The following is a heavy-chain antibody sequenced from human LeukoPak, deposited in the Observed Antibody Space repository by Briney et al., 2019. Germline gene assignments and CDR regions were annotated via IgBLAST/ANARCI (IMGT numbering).Heavy chain of an antibody. CDR3: AKDLGSLVGATVGYFQH. D-gene: IGHD1-26*01. CDR1: GFTFSSYG. V-gene: IGHV3-30*02. CDR2: IRYDGSNK. Sequence: PGGSLRLSCAASGFTFSSYGMHWARQAPGKGLEWVAFIRYDGSNKYYADSVKGRFTISRDNSKNTLYLQMNSLRAEDTAVYYCAKDLGSLVGATVGYFQHWGQGTLVTVSS. J-gene: IGHJ1*01.